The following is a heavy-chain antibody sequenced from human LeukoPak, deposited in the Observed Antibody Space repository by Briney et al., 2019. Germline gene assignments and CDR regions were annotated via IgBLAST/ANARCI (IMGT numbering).Heavy chain of an antibody. CDR1: GFTFSIYW. CDR2: IKQDGSEM. D-gene: IGHD7-27*01. CDR3: ARDLNWETY. J-gene: IGHJ4*02. Sequence: GGSLRLSCAASGFTFSIYWMSWLRQAPGKGLEWVANIKQDGSEMYYVDSLKGRFTISRDNAKNSLYLQMNSLRVEDTAVYYCARDLNWETYWGQGTLVSVSS. V-gene: IGHV3-7*01.